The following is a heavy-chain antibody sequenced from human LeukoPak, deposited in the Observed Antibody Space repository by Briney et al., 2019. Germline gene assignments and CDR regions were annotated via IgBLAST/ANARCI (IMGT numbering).Heavy chain of an antibody. Sequence: ASVKVSCKASGYTFTDYYMHWVRQAPGQGLEWMGIINPSGGSTSYAQKFQGRVTMTRDMSTSTVYMELSSLRSEDTAVYYCARDRYSSSWETAYYFDYWGQGTLVTVSS. J-gene: IGHJ4*02. CDR1: GYTFTDYY. D-gene: IGHD6-13*01. CDR2: INPSGGST. CDR3: ARDRYSSSWETAYYFDY. V-gene: IGHV1-46*01.